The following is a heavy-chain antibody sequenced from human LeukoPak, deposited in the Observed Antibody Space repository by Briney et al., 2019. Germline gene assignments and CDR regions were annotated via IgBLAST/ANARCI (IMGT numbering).Heavy chain of an antibody. J-gene: IGHJ5*02. Sequence: SETLSLTCNVSGGSISSNSHFWGWIRQPPGKGLEWIGSIYSSGRTYYSPSLKSRVTMSVDTSKNQFSLKLSSVTAADTAVYYCARERAMIVVVEYNWFDPWGQGTLVTVSS. D-gene: IGHD3-22*01. V-gene: IGHV4-39*02. CDR1: GGSISSNSHF. CDR3: ARERAMIVVVEYNWFDP. CDR2: IYSSGRT.